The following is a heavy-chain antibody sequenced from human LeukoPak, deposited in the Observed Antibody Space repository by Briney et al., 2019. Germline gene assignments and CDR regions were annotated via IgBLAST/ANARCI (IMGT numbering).Heavy chain of an antibody. CDR1: GGSFSGCY. V-gene: IGHV4-34*01. CDR3: ARGRAKYDFWSGYYTTTSIFDY. CDR2: INHSGST. Sequence: SETLSLTCAVYGGSFSGCYWSWIRQPPGKGLEWIGEINHSGSTNYNPSLKSRVTISVDTSKNQFSLKLSSVTAADTAVYYCARGRAKYDFWSGYYTTTSIFDYWGQGTLVTVSS. D-gene: IGHD3-3*01. J-gene: IGHJ4*02.